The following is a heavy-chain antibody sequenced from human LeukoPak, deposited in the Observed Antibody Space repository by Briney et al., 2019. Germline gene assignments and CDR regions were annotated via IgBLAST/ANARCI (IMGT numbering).Heavy chain of an antibody. J-gene: IGHJ4*02. D-gene: IGHD6-19*01. CDR1: GYSFTRYY. CDR2: INPNRGGR. V-gene: IGHV1-2*02. Sequence: ASVKVSCNASGYSFTRYYIHGVRQAPAQGLEWVGWINPNRGGRNYAQKFQGRVTITRDTSISTAYMELSRLRSDDTAVYYCAISNRYSSGWYEPYYFDYWGQGTLVTVSS. CDR3: AISNRYSSGWYEPYYFDY.